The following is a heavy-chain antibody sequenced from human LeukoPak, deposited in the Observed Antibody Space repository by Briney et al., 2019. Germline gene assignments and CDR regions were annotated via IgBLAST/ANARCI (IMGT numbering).Heavy chain of an antibody. D-gene: IGHD4-17*01. Sequence: SQTLSLTCAVSGGSISSGGYSWSWIRQPPGKGLEWIGYIYHSGSTYYNPSLKSRVTISVDRSKNQFSLKLSSVTAADTAVYYCARTHDYGDFYYFDYWGQGTLVTVSS. CDR1: GGSISSGGYS. CDR2: IYHSGST. V-gene: IGHV4-30-2*01. CDR3: ARTHDYGDFYYFDY. J-gene: IGHJ4*02.